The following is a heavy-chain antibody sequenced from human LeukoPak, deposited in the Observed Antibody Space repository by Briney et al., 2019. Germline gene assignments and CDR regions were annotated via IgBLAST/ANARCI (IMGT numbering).Heavy chain of an antibody. CDR3: ARPATNSGSYYERFDY. J-gene: IGHJ4*02. CDR2: IYYSGST. V-gene: IGHV4-59*05. D-gene: IGHD1-26*01. Sequence: PSETLSLTCTVSGGSISSYYWSWIRQPPGKGLEWIGSIYYSGSTYYNPSLKSRVTISVDTSKNQFSLKLSSVTAADTAVYYCARPATNSGSYYERFDYWGQGTLVTVSS. CDR1: GGSISSYY.